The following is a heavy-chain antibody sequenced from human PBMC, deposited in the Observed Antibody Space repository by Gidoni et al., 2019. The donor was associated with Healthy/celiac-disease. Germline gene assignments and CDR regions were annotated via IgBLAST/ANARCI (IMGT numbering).Heavy chain of an antibody. D-gene: IGHD2-15*01. J-gene: IGHJ6*02. CDR1: GGSISSGGYY. CDR2: IYYSGTT. Sequence: QVQLQESGPGLVKPSQTLSLPCTVSGGSISSGGYYWSWIRQHPGRGLEWIGYIYYSGTTYYNPSLKSRVTISVDTSKNQFSLKLSSVTAADTALYYCARDKGQYCSGGSCYGMDVWGQGTTVTVSS. V-gene: IGHV4-31*03. CDR3: ARDKGQYCSGGSCYGMDV.